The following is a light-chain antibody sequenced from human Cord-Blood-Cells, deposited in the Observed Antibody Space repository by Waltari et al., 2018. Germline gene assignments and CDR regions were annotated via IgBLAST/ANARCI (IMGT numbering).Light chain of an antibody. CDR2: DVS. CDR3: SSYTSSSTVV. V-gene: IGLV2-14*01. J-gene: IGLJ2*01. CDR1: NRDVGGYTY. Sequence: QSALTQHASVSGSPGQSITIPCTGTNRDVGGYTYVSWYQQHPGKAPKLMIYDVSNRPSGVSNRFAGSKSGNTASLTISGLQAEDEADYYCSSYTSSSTVVFGGGTKLTVL.